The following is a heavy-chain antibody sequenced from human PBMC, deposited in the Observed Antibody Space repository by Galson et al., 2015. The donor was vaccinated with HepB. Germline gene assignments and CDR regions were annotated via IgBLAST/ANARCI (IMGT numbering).Heavy chain of an antibody. CDR2: IYSGGKT. V-gene: IGHV3-53*01. CDR3: ATIKVGGLIQNYFDY. D-gene: IGHD3-16*01. CDR1: GLTVSSND. Sequence: SCAASGLTVSSNDMSWVRQAPGKGLEWVSTIYSGGKTYYADSVKGRFTISGDNVKNTLYLQMSSLRVEDTAVYYCATIKVGGLIQNYFDYWGQGALVTVSS. J-gene: IGHJ4*02.